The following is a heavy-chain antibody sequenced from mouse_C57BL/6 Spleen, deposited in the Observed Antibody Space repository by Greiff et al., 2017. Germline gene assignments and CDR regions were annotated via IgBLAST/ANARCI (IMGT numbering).Heavy chain of an antibody. CDR1: GYSITSGYY. CDR3: AREGSSGYVGYAMDD. V-gene: IGHV3-6*01. CDR2: ISYDGSN. J-gene: IGHJ4*01. D-gene: IGHD3-2*02. Sequence: ESGPGLVKPSQSLSLTCSVTGYSITSGYYWNWIRQFPGNKLEWMGYISYDGSNNYNPSLKNRNSITPDTSKNQFFLKLNSVTTEDTATYDCAREGSSGYVGYAMDDWGQGTSVTAAS.